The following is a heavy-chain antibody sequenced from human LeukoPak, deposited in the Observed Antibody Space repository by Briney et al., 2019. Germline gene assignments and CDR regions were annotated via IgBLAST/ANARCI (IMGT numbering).Heavy chain of an antibody. Sequence: ASVTVSCKASGGTFSSYAISWVRQAPGQGLEWMGGIIPIFGTANYAQKFQGRVTITADESTSTAYMELSSLRSEDTAVYYCARGEEEAYCSSTSCYTNWFDPWGQGTLVTVSS. CDR1: GGTFSSYA. J-gene: IGHJ5*02. CDR3: ARGEEEAYCSSTSCYTNWFDP. D-gene: IGHD2-2*02. V-gene: IGHV1-69*13. CDR2: IIPIFGTA.